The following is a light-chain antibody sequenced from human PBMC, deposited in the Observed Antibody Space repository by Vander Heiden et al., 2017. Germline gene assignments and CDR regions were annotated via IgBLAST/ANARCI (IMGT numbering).Light chain of an antibody. V-gene: IGLV1-44*01. CDR2: SNN. CDR3: AAWDDSLNGYV. J-gene: IGLJ1*01. Sequence: QSVLPQPPSASGTPGQRVTTPCSGSSPNIGSNTVNWYQQLPGTAPKLLIYSNNQRPSGVPDRFSGSKSGTSASLAISGLQSEDEADYYCAAWDDSLNGYVFGTGTKVTVL. CDR1: SPNIGSNT.